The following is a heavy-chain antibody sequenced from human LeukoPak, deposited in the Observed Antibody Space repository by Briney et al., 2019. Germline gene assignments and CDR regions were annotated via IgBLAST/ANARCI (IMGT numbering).Heavy chain of an antibody. CDR3: ARGIIKGSSWFDP. Sequence: ASVKVSCKASGYTFTGYYMHWVRQAPGQGLEWMGWINPKSGDINYAQKFQGRVTMTRDTSFTTAYMELSRLRSDDTAVYYCARGIIKGSSWFDPWGQATLVTVSS. V-gene: IGHV1-2*02. D-gene: IGHD6-13*01. CDR2: INPKSGDI. CDR1: GYTFTGYY. J-gene: IGHJ5*02.